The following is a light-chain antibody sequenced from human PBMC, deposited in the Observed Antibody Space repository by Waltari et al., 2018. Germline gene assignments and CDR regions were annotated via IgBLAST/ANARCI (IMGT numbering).Light chain of an antibody. Sequence: QSVLTQPPSASGTTGQRVTIACSGSSANIGSNTVNWYQQLPGTAPKLLIYSNKQRPAGVPDRFSGSKSGTSASLAISGLQSEDEADYYCVAWDDSLNGVVFGGWTKLTVL. CDR2: SNK. V-gene: IGLV1-44*01. CDR3: VAWDDSLNGVV. CDR1: SANIGSNT. J-gene: IGLJ2*01.